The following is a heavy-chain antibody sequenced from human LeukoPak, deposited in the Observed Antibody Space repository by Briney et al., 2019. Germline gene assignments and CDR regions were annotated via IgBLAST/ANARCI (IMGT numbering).Heavy chain of an antibody. CDR3: ARSGPLLLGRYMDV. CDR1: GGSISSYY. D-gene: IGHD2-15*01. Sequence: PSETLSLTCTVSGGSISSYYWSWIRQPAGRGLEWIGRIFTTGSTNYNPSLKSRVTMSVDTSKNQFSLKLSSVTAADTAVCYCARSGPLLLGRYMDVWGKGTTVTVSS. J-gene: IGHJ6*03. V-gene: IGHV4-4*07. CDR2: IFTTGST.